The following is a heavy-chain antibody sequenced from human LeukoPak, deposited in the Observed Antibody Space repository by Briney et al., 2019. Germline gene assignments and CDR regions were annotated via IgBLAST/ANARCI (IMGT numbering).Heavy chain of an antibody. J-gene: IGHJ4*02. CDR1: GGSISSSNW. CDR2: IYHSGST. D-gene: IGHD6-19*01. V-gene: IGHV4-4*02. CDR3: ARIDGYSSGLTYFDY. Sequence: SETLSLTCAVSGGSISSSNWWSWVRQPPGKGLEWIGEIYHSGSTNYNPSLKSRVTISVDKSKNQFSLKLSSVTAADTAVYYCARIDGYSSGLTYFDYWGQGTLVTASS.